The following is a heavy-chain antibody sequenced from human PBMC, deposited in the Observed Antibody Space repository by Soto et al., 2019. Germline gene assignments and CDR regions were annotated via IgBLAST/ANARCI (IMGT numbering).Heavy chain of an antibody. CDR2: IYSGGST. Sequence: EVQLVESGGGLIQPGGSLRLSCAASGFTVSSNYMSWVRQAPGKGLEWVSVIYSGGSTYYADSVKGRFTISRDNSKNTXXLQMNSLRAEDTAVYYCARGDDYGDYGPYYYGMDVWGQGTTVTVSS. CDR3: ARGDDYGDYGPYYYGMDV. CDR1: GFTVSSNY. V-gene: IGHV3-53*01. D-gene: IGHD4-17*01. J-gene: IGHJ6*02.